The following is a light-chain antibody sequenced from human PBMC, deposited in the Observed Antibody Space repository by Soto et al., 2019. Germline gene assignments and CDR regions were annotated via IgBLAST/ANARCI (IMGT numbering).Light chain of an antibody. V-gene: IGKV3-15*01. CDR2: DAS. CDR3: QQYNNWPPLT. Sequence: EIVMTQSPVTLSVSAGERATLSCRASKSVNSNLAWYQQKPGQAPRLLIYDASTRATGIPARFSGSGSGTEFPLTISSLQSENFAAYYCQQYNNWPPLTFGGGTKVKIK. CDR1: KSVNSN. J-gene: IGKJ4*01.